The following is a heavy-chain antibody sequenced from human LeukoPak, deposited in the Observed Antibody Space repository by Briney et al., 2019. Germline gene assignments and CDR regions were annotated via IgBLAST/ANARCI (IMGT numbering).Heavy chain of an antibody. CDR3: ARATNYAILTGYNYFDY. J-gene: IGHJ4*02. Sequence: SETLSLTCTVSGGSISGYYWSWIRQPPGKGLEWIGYIYYSGSTNYNPSLKSRVTISVDASKNQFSLKLSSVTAADTAVYYCARATNYAILTGYNYFDYWGQGTLVTVSS. CDR2: IYYSGST. V-gene: IGHV4-59*01. CDR1: GGSISGYY. D-gene: IGHD3-9*01.